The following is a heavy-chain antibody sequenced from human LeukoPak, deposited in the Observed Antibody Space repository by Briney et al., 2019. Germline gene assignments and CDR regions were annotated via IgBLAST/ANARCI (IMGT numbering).Heavy chain of an antibody. CDR2: NSSSGITI. CDR1: GFPFSSYE. Sequence: PGGSLRLPCAASGFPFSSYEMNWVRQAPGEGLEWVSNSSSGITIYYADPGKGRFTISRENAKNPLYCKRNSRRAEATAVYYWAELGITMIGGVWGKGTTVTISS. J-gene: IGHJ6*04. CDR3: AELGITMIGGV. V-gene: IGHV3-48*03. D-gene: IGHD3-10*02.